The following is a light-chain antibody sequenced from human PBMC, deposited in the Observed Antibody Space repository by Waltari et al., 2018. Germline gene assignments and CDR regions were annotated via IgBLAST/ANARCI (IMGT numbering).Light chain of an antibody. J-gene: IGLJ3*02. CDR2: SND. Sequence: QSVLTQPPSASGTPGQRVTISCSGSSSNIGSNILNWYQQRPGTAPKLLIYSNDQRPSGVPDRFSGSKSGTSAYLAISGLHSEDEAEYYCAAWDDSLLGVFGGGTKLTVL. CDR3: AAWDDSLLGV. V-gene: IGLV1-44*01. CDR1: SSNIGSNI.